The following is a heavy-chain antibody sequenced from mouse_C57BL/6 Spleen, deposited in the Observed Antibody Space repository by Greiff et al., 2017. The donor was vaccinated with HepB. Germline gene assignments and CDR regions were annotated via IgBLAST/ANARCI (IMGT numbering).Heavy chain of an antibody. D-gene: IGHD2-5*01. CDR1: GYSITSGYY. V-gene: IGHV3-6*01. J-gene: IGHJ4*01. CDR2: ISYDGSN. Sequence: EVKLMESGPGLVKPSQSLSLTCSVTGYSITSGYYWNWIRQFPGNKLEWMGYISYDGSNNYNPSLKNRISITRDTSKNQFFLKLNSVTTEDTATYYCAREGDSNWAMDYWGQGTSVTVSS. CDR3: AREGDSNWAMDY.